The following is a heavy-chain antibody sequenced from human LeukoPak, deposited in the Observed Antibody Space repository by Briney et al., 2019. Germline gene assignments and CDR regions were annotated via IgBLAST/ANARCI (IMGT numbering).Heavy chain of an antibody. V-gene: IGHV3-11*04. Sequence: PGGSLRLSCAASGFTFSDYYMSWIRQAPGTGLEWVSYMSSSGSTIYYTGSVKGRFTISRDNAKNSLYLQMNSLRAEDTAVYYCASSVRGNYYDSSGYVDYWGQGTLVTVSS. CDR1: GFTFSDYY. J-gene: IGHJ4*02. CDR2: MSSSGSTI. D-gene: IGHD3-22*01. CDR3: ASSVRGNYYDSSGYVDY.